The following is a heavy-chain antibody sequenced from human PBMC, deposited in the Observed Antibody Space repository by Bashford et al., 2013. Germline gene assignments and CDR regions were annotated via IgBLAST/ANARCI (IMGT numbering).Heavy chain of an antibody. V-gene: IGHV3-23*01. J-gene: IGHJ3*02. CDR3: AKDRDDYGDPECFDI. CDR2: ISGSGGST. Sequence: VRQAPGKGLEWVSAISGSGGSTYYADSVKGRFTISRDNSKNTLYLQMNSLRAEDTAVYYCAKDRDDYGDPECFDIWGLGTMVTVSS. D-gene: IGHD4-17*01.